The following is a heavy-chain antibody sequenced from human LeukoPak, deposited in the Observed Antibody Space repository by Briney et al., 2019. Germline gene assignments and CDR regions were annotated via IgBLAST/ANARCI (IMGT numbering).Heavy chain of an antibody. V-gene: IGHV3-21*01. D-gene: IGHD3-22*01. CDR2: ISSSSSYI. CDR3: ARSGDSTGYWNY. CDR1: GFTFSSDS. J-gene: IGHJ4*02. Sequence: GGSLRLSCAASGFTFSSDSMSWVRQAPGKGLEWVSSISSSSSYIYYADSVKGRFTISRDNAKKSLYLQMNSLRAEDTAMYYCARSGDSTGYWNYWGQGTLVTVSS.